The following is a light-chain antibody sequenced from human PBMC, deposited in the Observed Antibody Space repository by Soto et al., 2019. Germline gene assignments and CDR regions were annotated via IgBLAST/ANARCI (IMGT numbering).Light chain of an antibody. CDR1: QSVSGN. CDR3: QQFNSWPRT. J-gene: IGKJ1*01. CDR2: GAS. V-gene: IGKV3-15*01. Sequence: IVMTQSPATVSGSPGERVTLSCRASQSVSGNVAWYHQKPGQPPRLLVYGASTTATDIPARFFGSGSETDFTLTITGLQSEDFGIYYCQQFNSWPRTFCQGTKVEIK.